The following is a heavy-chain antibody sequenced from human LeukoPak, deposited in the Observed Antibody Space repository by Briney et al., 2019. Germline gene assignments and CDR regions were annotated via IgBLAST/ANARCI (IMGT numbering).Heavy chain of an antibody. CDR1: GGTFSSYA. J-gene: IGHJ4*02. D-gene: IGHD3-22*01. V-gene: IGHV1-69*05. CDR2: IIPIFGTA. CDR3: AREGGYYDSSGYYLR. Sequence: ASVKVSCKASGGTFSSYAINWVRQAPGQGLEWMGRIIPIFGTANYAQKFQGRVTITTDESTSTAYMELSSLRSEDTAVYYCAREGGYYDSSGYYLRWGQGTLVTVSS.